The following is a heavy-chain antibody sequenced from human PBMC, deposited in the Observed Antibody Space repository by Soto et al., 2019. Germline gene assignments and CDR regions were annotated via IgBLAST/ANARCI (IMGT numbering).Heavy chain of an antibody. J-gene: IGHJ5*02. Sequence: QVQLQESGPGLVKPSGTLSLTCAVSGGSISSSNWWRWVRQPPCKGLEWIGEIYHSVSTNYNPSLTSRVTISVDKSKNQFSLKLSSVTAADTAVYYCSRMVYAPAWFDPWGQGTLVTVSS. D-gene: IGHD2-8*01. V-gene: IGHV4-4*02. CDR3: SRMVYAPAWFDP. CDR2: IYHSVST. CDR1: GGSISSSNW.